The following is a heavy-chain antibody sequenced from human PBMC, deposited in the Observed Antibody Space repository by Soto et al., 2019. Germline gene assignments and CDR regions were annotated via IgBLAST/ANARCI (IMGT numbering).Heavy chain of an antibody. CDR1: GFTFSSYS. D-gene: IGHD1-1*01. CDR3: ASIWNDGQYYYGMDV. J-gene: IGHJ6*02. CDR2: ISSSSSYI. Sequence: PGGSLRLSCAASGFTFSSYSMNWVRQAPGKGLEWVSSISSSSSYIYYADSVKGRFTISRDNAKNSLYLQMNSLRAEDTAVYYCASIWNDGQYYYGMDVWGQGTTVTVSS. V-gene: IGHV3-21*01.